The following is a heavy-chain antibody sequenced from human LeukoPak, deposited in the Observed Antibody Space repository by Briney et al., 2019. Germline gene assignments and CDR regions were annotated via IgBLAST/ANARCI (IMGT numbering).Heavy chain of an antibody. Sequence: SETLSLTCTVSGGSISSSSYYWGWIRQPPGKGLEWIGSIYYSGSTYYNPSLKSRVTISVDTSKNQFSLKLSSVTAADTAVYYCARNPLRYFDWLLSWFDPRGQGTLVTVSS. CDR1: GGSISSSSYY. V-gene: IGHV4-39*01. CDR2: IYYSGST. J-gene: IGHJ5*02. CDR3: ARNPLRYFDWLLSWFDP. D-gene: IGHD3-9*01.